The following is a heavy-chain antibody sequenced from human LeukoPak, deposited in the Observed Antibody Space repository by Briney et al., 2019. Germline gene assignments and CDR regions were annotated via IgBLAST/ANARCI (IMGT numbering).Heavy chain of an antibody. CDR2: ISGNSGII. Sequence: PGRSLRLSCAASGFTFDDYAMCWVRQAPGEGLEWGSGISGNSGIIGYADSVKGRFTISRDNVKNSRYLQMNSVRAENTALYYCAKIAAAGYFDYWGQATLVTVSS. V-gene: IGHV3-9*01. CDR1: GFTFDDYA. CDR3: AKIAAAGYFDY. J-gene: IGHJ4*02. D-gene: IGHD6-25*01.